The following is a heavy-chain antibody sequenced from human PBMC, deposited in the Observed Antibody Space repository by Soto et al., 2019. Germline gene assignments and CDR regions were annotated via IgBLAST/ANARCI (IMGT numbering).Heavy chain of an antibody. V-gene: IGHV3-11*06. CDR3: ARSSGRRHVFTFDYVPDV. CDR2: SSSSGGYT. CDR1: GFSVGDNY. J-gene: IGHJ6*02. D-gene: IGHD3-16*01. Sequence: QVQLVESGGGLVEPGGSLRLSCAASGFSVGDNYMTWIRQAPGKGLEWLSYSSSSGGYTNYADSVKGRFTISRDNAKNSLYLQMDSLRAEDTAVYFCARSSGRRHVFTFDYVPDVWGQGTTVTVSS.